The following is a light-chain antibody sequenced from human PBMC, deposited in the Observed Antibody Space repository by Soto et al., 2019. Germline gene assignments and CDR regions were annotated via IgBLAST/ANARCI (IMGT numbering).Light chain of an antibody. CDR3: SSYTSRSTTIV. CDR2: EVS. CDR1: SSDVGGYNY. V-gene: IGLV2-14*01. Sequence: QSVLTQPASVSGSPGQSITISCTGTSSDVGGYNYVSWYQQHPGKAPKLMIYEVSNRPSGVSNRFSGSKSGDPASLTISGLQAEDAADYYCSSYTSRSTTIVFGNATKVT. J-gene: IGLJ1*01.